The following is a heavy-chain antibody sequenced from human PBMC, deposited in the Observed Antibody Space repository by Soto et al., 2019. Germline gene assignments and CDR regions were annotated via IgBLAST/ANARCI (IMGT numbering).Heavy chain of an antibody. CDR2: LSWDRSTV. D-gene: IGHD2-15*01. Sequence: HPGGSLRLSCVASGSSSDPFTMHWVRELPGKGLEWVAGLSWDRSTVAYADSVQGRFTISRDHAKNSVDLLMDSLRPDDTALYFCAVSSPDIVVLPSSIYFTSWGPGTLVTVSS. CDR3: AVSSPDIVVLPSSIYFTS. CDR1: GSSSDPFT. V-gene: IGHV3-9*02. J-gene: IGHJ4*02.